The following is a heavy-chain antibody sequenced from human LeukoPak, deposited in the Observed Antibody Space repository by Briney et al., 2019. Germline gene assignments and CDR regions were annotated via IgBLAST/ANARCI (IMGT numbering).Heavy chain of an antibody. CDR1: GDTFTTYN. Sequence: GASVKVSCKASGDTFTTYNINWVRQAPGQGLEWMGWISGYNGNTNYAQKLQGRVTMTTDTSTSKAYMELRSLKSDDTAVYYCASLKNYYDSSGYLVTDAFDIWGQGTMVTVSS. J-gene: IGHJ3*02. V-gene: IGHV1-18*01. CDR3: ASLKNYYDSSGYLVTDAFDI. CDR2: ISGYNGNT. D-gene: IGHD3-22*01.